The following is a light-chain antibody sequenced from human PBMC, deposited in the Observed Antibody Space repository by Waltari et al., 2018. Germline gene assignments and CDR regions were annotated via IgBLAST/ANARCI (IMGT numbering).Light chain of an antibody. J-gene: IGKJ1*01. CDR1: QSVLYSSNNNNY. V-gene: IGKV4-1*01. Sequence: DIVMTQSPDSLAVSLGERATINCKSSQSVLYSSNNNNYLSWFQQKPGQPPKLLFYWAATRESGVPDRFSGSGSGTDFTLTISSLQAEDVAVYYCQQYYAAPWTFGQGTMVEIK. CDR2: WAA. CDR3: QQYYAAPWT.